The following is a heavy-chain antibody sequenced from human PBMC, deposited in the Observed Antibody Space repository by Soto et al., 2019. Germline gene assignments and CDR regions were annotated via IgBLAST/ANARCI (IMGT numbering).Heavy chain of an antibody. Sequence: PGGSLRLSCAASGFTFDDYAMHWVRQAPGKGLEWVSGISWNSGSIGYADSVKGRFTISRDNAKNSLYLQMNSLRAEDTALYYCAKGPDYSLGHFDYWGQGTLVTVSS. V-gene: IGHV3-9*01. CDR2: ISWNSGSI. D-gene: IGHD2-21*01. J-gene: IGHJ4*02. CDR3: AKGPDYSLGHFDY. CDR1: GFTFDDYA.